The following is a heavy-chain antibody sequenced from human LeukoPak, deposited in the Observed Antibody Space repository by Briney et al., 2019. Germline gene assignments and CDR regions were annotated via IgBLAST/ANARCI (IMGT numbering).Heavy chain of an antibody. V-gene: IGHV4-34*01. J-gene: IGHJ6*02. CDR2: INHSGIN. CDR1: GGSFSGYS. CDR3: AKKNVDVVGNQYYYYYGLDV. D-gene: IGHD2/OR15-2a*01. Sequence: SETLSLTCAFYGGSFSGYSLTWIRQPPGKGLEWIGEINHSGINHFNPSLKSRVTISADTSKKQVFLNLSAVTAADTAVYYCAKKNVDVVGNQYYYYYGLDVWGQGTTVTVSS.